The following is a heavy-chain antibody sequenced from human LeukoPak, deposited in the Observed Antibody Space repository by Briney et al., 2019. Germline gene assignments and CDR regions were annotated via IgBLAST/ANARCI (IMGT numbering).Heavy chain of an antibody. CDR2: IYHGGST. D-gene: IGHD6-19*01. CDR3: ARTSVTGTLYYFDH. J-gene: IGHJ4*02. CDR1: GYSISSGHY. V-gene: IGHV4-38-2*01. Sequence: SETLSLTCAVSGYSISSGHYWGWIRQPPGKGLEWIGNIYHGGSTYYNPSLKSRVTISIDTSKNQFSLKLSSVTAADTAVYYCARTSVTGTLYYFDHWGKGTLVTVSS.